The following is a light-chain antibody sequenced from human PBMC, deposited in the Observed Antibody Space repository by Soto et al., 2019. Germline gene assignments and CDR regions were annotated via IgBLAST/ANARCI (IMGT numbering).Light chain of an antibody. CDR3: LQYGSSPRT. CDR1: QSVSNNY. Sequence: EIVLTQSPGTPSLSPGERATLSCRASQSVSNNYLTWYQQKPGQAPRLLIYGASSRATGIPDRFSGYGSGTDFTLTISRLEPEDFAVYYCLQYGSSPRTFGQGTKVEIK. J-gene: IGKJ1*01. V-gene: IGKV3-20*01. CDR2: GAS.